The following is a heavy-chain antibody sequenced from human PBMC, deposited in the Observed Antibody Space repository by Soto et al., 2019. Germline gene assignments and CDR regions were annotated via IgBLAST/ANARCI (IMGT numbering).Heavy chain of an antibody. V-gene: IGHV4-4*02. Sequence: QVQLQESGPGLVKPSGTLSLTCAVSSGSISSSNWWSWVRQPPGKGLEWIGEIYHSGSTNYNPSLKSRVTISVDKSKNQFSLKLSSVTAADTAVYYCARRNTEVVPAAIDGLYYYYYMDVWGKGTTVTVSS. J-gene: IGHJ6*03. CDR3: ARRNTEVVPAAIDGLYYYYYMDV. CDR1: SGSISSSNW. CDR2: IYHSGST. D-gene: IGHD2-2*01.